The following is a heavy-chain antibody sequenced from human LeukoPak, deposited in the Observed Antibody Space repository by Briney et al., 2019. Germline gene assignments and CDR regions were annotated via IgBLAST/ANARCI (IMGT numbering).Heavy chain of an antibody. J-gene: IGHJ4*02. CDR1: GFTFSNYA. D-gene: IGHD3-22*01. CDR2: ISGSGGST. Sequence: GGSLRLSCAASGFTFSNYAMSWVRQAPGKGLEWVSGISGSGGSTYYADSVKGRFTISRDNSENTLYLQMNSLRAEDTAVYYCAKVKGRDYYDSSGYFPFDYWGQGTLVTVSS. V-gene: IGHV3-23*01. CDR3: AKVKGRDYYDSSGYFPFDY.